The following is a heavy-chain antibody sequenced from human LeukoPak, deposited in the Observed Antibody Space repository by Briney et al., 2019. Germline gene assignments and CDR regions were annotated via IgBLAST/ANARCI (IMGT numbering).Heavy chain of an antibody. CDR2: IIPILGIA. CDR1: GGTFSSYA. Sequence: SVKVSCKASGGTFSSYAISWVRQAPGQGLEWMGRIIPILGIANYAQKFQGRVTITADKSTSTAYMELSSLRSEDTAVYYCARGFSTGPHAFDIWGQGTMVTVSP. D-gene: IGHD3-10*01. J-gene: IGHJ3*02. CDR3: ARGFSTGPHAFDI. V-gene: IGHV1-69*04.